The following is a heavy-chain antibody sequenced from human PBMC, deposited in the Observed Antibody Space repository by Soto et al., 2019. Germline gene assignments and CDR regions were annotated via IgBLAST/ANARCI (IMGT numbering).Heavy chain of an antibody. CDR1: GYTFTSYY. CDR3: ARPGQYYYDSSDPSFDY. D-gene: IGHD3-22*01. CDR2: INPSGGST. J-gene: IGHJ4*02. V-gene: IGHV1-46*01. Sequence: GASVKVSCKASGYTFTSYYMHWVRQAPGQGLEWMGIINPSGGSTSYAQKFQGRVTMTRDTSTSTVYMELSSLRSEDTAVYYCARPGQYYYDSSDPSFDYWGQGTLVTVSS.